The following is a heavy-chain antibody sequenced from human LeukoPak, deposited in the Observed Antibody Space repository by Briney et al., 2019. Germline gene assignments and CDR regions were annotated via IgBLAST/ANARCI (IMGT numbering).Heavy chain of an antibody. CDR1: GYTFASYG. V-gene: IGHV1-18*01. D-gene: IGHD1-7*01. Sequence: ASVKVSCKASGYTFASYGISWVRQAPGQGLEWMGWIGAFNGNTNYAQRLQGRVTMTTDTSTSTAYMELRSLRSDDTAVYYCARGLTGTMLASYYYYYMDVWGKGPRSPSP. CDR3: ARGLTGTMLASYYYYYMDV. CDR2: IGAFNGNT. J-gene: IGHJ6*03.